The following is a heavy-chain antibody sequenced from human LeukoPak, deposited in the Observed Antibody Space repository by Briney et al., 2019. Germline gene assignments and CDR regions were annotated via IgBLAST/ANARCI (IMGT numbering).Heavy chain of an antibody. CDR2: ISSSSSYI. V-gene: IGHV3-21*01. CDR1: GFTFSSYS. CDR3: AREKSGVARTFDY. J-gene: IGHJ4*02. Sequence: PGGSLRLSCAASGFTFSSYSMNWVRQAPGKGLEWVSSISSSSSYIYYADSVKGRFTISRDNAKNSLYLQMNSLRAEDTAVYYCAREKSGVARTFDYRGQGTLVTVSS. D-gene: IGHD2/OR15-2a*01.